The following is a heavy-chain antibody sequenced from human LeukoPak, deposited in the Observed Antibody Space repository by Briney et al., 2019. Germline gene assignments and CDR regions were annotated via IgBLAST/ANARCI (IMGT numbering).Heavy chain of an antibody. CDR2: IYTSGST. CDR1: GGSISSGSYY. Sequence: SETLSLTCTVSGGSISSGSYYWSWIRQPAWKGLEWIGRIYTSGSTNYNPSLKSRVTISVDTSKNQFSLKLSSVTAADTAVYYCARLKWELLDYWGQGTLVTVSS. CDR3: ARLKWELLDY. D-gene: IGHD1-26*01. V-gene: IGHV4-61*02. J-gene: IGHJ4*02.